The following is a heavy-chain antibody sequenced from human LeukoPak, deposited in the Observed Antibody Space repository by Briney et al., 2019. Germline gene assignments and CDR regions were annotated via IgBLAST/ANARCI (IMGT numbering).Heavy chain of an antibody. CDR3: ARGDCSGGSCYLSLTTIDY. J-gene: IGHJ4*02. CDR2: IISSSSTI. V-gene: IGHV3-48*01. CDR1: GCTFSSYS. Sequence: GGSLRLSCAASGCTFSSYSRNWVRQSPGKGLEWLSYIISSSSTIYYADSVKGRFTISRDNAKNSLYLQMNRLRAEDKAVYYCARGDCSGGSCYLSLTTIDYWGQGTLVTVSS. D-gene: IGHD2-15*01.